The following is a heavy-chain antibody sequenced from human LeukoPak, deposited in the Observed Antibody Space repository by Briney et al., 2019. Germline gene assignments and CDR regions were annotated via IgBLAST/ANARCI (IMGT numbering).Heavy chain of an antibody. J-gene: IGHJ5*02. D-gene: IGHD2-2*01. CDR3: ARCRSYCSSTSCHYNWFDH. Sequence: SETLSLTCTVSGGSLSSYYWSWIRQPAGKGLEWIGRIYTSGSTNYNPSLKSRVTMSVDTSKNQFSLKLSSVTAAHTAVYYCARCRSYCSSTSCHYNWFDHWGQGTLVTVSS. V-gene: IGHV4-4*07. CDR1: GGSLSSYY. CDR2: IYTSGST.